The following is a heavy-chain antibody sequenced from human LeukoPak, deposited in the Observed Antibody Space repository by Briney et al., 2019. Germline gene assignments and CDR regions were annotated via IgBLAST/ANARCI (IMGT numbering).Heavy chain of an antibody. Sequence: PSETLSLTCTVSGGSISSYFWSWIRQPPGKGLEWIGYIYYSGSTNYNPSLKSRVTISVDKSKNQFSLKRSSGTGADKAVYYCARYMDQYGSGSYYTQNWFDPWGQGTLVTVSS. CDR3: ARYMDQYGSGSYYTQNWFDP. V-gene: IGHV4-59*08. D-gene: IGHD3-10*01. CDR1: GGSISSYF. CDR2: IYYSGST. J-gene: IGHJ5*02.